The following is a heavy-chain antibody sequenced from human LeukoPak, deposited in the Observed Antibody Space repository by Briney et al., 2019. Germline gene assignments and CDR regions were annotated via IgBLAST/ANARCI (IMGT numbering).Heavy chain of an antibody. CDR2: ICQSGTT. CDR1: GYSISSIYC. J-gene: IGHJ4*02. V-gene: IGHV4-38-2*01. CDR3: ARSVDY. Sequence: SETLSLTCAVSGYSISSIYCWGWIRQPPGKGLEWIAFICQSGTTYHNPSLKSRVTISTDTSKNQLSLRLNSVTAADTATYYCARSVDYWGQGTLVTVSS.